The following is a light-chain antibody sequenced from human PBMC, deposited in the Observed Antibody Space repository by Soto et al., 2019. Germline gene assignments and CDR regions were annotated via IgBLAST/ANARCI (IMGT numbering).Light chain of an antibody. CDR1: SSNIGNNY. CDR3: GTGIYSLCLVV. V-gene: IGLV1-51*02. CDR2: ENN. Sequence: QSVLTQPPSVSAAPGQKVTISCSGSSSNIGNNYVSWYQQLPGTAPKLLIYENNKRPSGIPDRFSGSKSGTSATLGITGLQTGDESNYSGGTGIYSLCLVVFGGGTKL. J-gene: IGLJ2*01.